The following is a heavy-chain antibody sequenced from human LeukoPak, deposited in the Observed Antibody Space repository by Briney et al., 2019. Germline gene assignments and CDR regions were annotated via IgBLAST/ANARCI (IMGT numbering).Heavy chain of an antibody. Sequence: SETLSLTCTVSGGSISSYYWSWIRQPAGKGLGWIGRIYTSGSTNYNPSRKSRVTMSVDTSENQFSLKLSSVTAADTAVYYWARDSLLWFGELPQNWYFDLWGRGTLVTVSS. J-gene: IGHJ2*01. V-gene: IGHV4-4*07. CDR1: GGSISSYY. CDR2: IYTSGST. D-gene: IGHD3-10*01. CDR3: ARDSLLWFGELPQNWYFDL.